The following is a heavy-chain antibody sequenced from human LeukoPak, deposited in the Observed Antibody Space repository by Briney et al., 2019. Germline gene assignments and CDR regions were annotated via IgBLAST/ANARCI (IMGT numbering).Heavy chain of an antibody. D-gene: IGHD2-21*01. J-gene: IGHJ4*02. CDR2: IYYTGST. CDR3: ARDRSYGGSYFEKSFDY. CDR1: GGPISSGGHY. V-gene: IGHV4-31*03. Sequence: PSETVSLTCTVSGGPISSGGHYWSWIRQHPGKGLEWIGYIYYTGSTYHNPSLKGRLTISLDSSENQFSLKLSSVTAADTAVYYCARDRSYGGSYFEKSFDYWGQGTLVTVSS.